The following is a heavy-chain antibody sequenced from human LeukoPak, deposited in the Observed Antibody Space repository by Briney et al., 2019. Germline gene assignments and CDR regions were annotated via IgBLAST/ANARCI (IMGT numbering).Heavy chain of an antibody. Sequence: ASVKVSCKASGYTFTSYGISWVRQAPGQGLEWMGWISAYNGNTNYAQKLQGRVTMTTDTSTSTAYMELRSLRSDDTAVYYCARDIKRSRARWENLGFDPWGQGTLVTVSS. D-gene: IGHD1-14*01. J-gene: IGHJ5*02. CDR1: GYTFTSYG. CDR2: ISAYNGNT. V-gene: IGHV1-18*01. CDR3: ARDIKRSRARWENLGFDP.